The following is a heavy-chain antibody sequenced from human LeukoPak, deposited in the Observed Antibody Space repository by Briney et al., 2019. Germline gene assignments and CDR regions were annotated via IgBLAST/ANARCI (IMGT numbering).Heavy chain of an antibody. V-gene: IGHV3-21*01. CDR1: GFTFRSYS. CDR3: AVAYYYGSGDAFDI. D-gene: IGHD3-10*01. CDR2: INSDSNYI. J-gene: IGHJ3*02. Sequence: GGSLRLSCAASGFTFRSYSMNWVRQAPGKGLEWVSSINSDSNYIYYADSVQGRFTISRDNAKNSLYLQMDSLRAEDTAVYYCAVAYYYGSGDAFDIWGQGTKVTVSS.